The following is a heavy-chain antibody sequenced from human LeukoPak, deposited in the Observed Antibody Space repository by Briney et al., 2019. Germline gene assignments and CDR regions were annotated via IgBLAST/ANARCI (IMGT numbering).Heavy chain of an antibody. CDR2: IYHSGST. J-gene: IGHJ4*02. D-gene: IGHD6-19*01. CDR1: GYSISSGYY. V-gene: IGHV4-38-2*02. Sequence: SETLSLTCTVSGYSISSGYYWGWIRQPPGKGLEWIGSIYHSGSTYYNPSLKSRVTISVDTSKNQFSLKLSSVTAADTAVYYCASSASSSGLIDYWGQGTLVTVSS. CDR3: ASSASSSGLIDY.